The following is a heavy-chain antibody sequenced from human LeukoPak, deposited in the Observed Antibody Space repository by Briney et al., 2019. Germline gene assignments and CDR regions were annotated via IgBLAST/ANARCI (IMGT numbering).Heavy chain of an antibody. CDR1: GYTFTGYY. CDR2: INPNSGGT. CDR3: ARTKLPNSSGWYDY. V-gene: IGHV1-2*02. D-gene: IGHD6-19*01. Sequence: ASVKVSCKASGYTFTGYYMHWVRQAPGQGLEWMGWINPNSGGTNYAQKFQGRVTMTRDTSISTAYMELSRLRSDDTAVYYCARTKLPNSSGWYDYWGQGTLVTVSS. J-gene: IGHJ4*02.